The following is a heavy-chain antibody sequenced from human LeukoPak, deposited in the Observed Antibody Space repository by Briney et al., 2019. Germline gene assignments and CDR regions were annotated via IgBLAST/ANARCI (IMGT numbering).Heavy chain of an antibody. V-gene: IGHV4-34*01. D-gene: IGHD2-15*01. J-gene: IGHJ5*02. Sequence: SETLSLTCAVSGGSFSGYYWSWIRQPPGKGLEWIGEINHSGSTNYNPSLKSRVTISVDTSKNQFSLKLSSVTAADTAVYYCATRILASAGTNWFDPWGQGTLVTVSS. CDR3: ATRILASAGTNWFDP. CDR1: GGSFSGYY. CDR2: INHSGST.